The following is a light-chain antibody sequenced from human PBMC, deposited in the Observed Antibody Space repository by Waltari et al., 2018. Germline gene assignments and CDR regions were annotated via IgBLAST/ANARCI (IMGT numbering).Light chain of an antibody. Sequence: QSVLTQPPSVSGAPGQRVTISCTGSRSHIGAGYDVHWYQQLPGTAPKFLIYGNSNRPSGVPDRFSGSKSGTSASLAITGLQAEDEADYYCQSYDSSLSIVVFGGGTKLTVL. V-gene: IGLV1-40*01. J-gene: IGLJ2*01. CDR3: QSYDSSLSIVV. CDR2: GNS. CDR1: RSHIGAGYD.